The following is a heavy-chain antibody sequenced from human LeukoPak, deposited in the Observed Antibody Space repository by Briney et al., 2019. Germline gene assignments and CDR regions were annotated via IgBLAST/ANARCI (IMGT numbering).Heavy chain of an antibody. V-gene: IGHV3-23*01. CDR3: AKDRRAAAGRGYYFDY. J-gene: IGHJ4*02. Sequence: GGSLRLSCAASGLTVSSNCMSWVRQAPGKGLEWVSAISGSGGSTYYADSVKGRFTISRDNSKNTLYLQMNSLRAEDTAVYYCAKDRRAAAGRGYYFDYWGQGTLVTVSS. D-gene: IGHD6-13*01. CDR2: ISGSGGST. CDR1: GLTVSSNC.